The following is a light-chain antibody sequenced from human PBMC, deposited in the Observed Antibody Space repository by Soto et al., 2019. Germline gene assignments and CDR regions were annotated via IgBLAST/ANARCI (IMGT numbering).Light chain of an antibody. V-gene: IGKV1-5*03. Sequence: DIQMTQSPSTLSASVGDRVTINCRASEGISRWLAWYQQKPGKAPKLLIYKASSLESGVPSRFSGSGSGTEFTLTINSLQADDFATYYCQQHNSFSITFGQGTRLENK. CDR1: EGISRW. CDR2: KAS. J-gene: IGKJ5*01. CDR3: QQHNSFSIT.